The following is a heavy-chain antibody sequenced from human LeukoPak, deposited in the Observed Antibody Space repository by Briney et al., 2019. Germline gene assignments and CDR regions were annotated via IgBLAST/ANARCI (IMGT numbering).Heavy chain of an antibody. CDR2: INAGNGDT. J-gene: IGHJ4*02. V-gene: IGHV1-3*01. CDR3: ARDDCGDTCYPGGY. D-gene: IGHD2-21*01. Sequence: GASVKVSCKASGYNFTNYVVHWVRQAPGQRPEWMGWINAGNGDTKYSQNFQGRVTITRDTSASTAYMELSSLTSEDTALYYCARDDCGDTCYPGGYWGQGTLVTVSS. CDR1: GYNFTNYV.